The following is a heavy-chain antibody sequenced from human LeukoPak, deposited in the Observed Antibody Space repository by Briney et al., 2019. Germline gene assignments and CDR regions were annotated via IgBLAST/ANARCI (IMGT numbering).Heavy chain of an antibody. CDR3: ARVGKWELLNYFDY. V-gene: IGHV3-21*01. CDR1: GFTVTSYN. Sequence: GGSLRLPCAASGFTVTSYNMNWVRQTPGKGLEWVSSIRSSSPYIYYADSVKGRFTISRDNAKNSLYLQMNSLRAEDTAVYYCARVGKWELLNYFDYWGQGTLVTVTS. CDR2: IRSSSPYI. J-gene: IGHJ4*02. D-gene: IGHD1-26*01.